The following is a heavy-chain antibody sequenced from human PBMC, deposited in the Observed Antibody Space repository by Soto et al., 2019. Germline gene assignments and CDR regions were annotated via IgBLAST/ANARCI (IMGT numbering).Heavy chain of an antibody. CDR2: IHHSGST. CDR3: ARVLRVTLFRDGIVDSYYMDV. Sequence: VQLQESGPGLVKPSGTLSLTCGVSNGSVTNSNWWSWVRQAPGKGLEWIGEIHHSGSTNFNPSLKSRVSISIDKSYPHFSLTLSSVTAADTAVYFCARVLRVTLFRDGIVDSYYMDVWGKGTTVTVAS. J-gene: IGHJ6*03. CDR1: NGSVTNSNW. D-gene: IGHD2-21*01. V-gene: IGHV4-4*02.